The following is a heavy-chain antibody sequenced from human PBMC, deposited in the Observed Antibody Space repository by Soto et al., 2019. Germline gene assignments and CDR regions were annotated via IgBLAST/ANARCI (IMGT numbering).Heavy chain of an antibody. D-gene: IGHD2-21*01. Sequence: QVQLVQSGAEVKKPGSSVKVSCKASGGTFSSYAVSWVRQAPGQGLEWVGEIIPMYGMPNLAHRFQGRVTVTADESTSTVYMEVSSLRTEDTAIYYCARVKENCGASNCYKFFDFWGQGTLVTVSS. J-gene: IGHJ4*02. CDR1: GGTFSSYA. CDR2: IIPMYGMP. V-gene: IGHV1-69*01. CDR3: ARVKENCGASNCYKFFDF.